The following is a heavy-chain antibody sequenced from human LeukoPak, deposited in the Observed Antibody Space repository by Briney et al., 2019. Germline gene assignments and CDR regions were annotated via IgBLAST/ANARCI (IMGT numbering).Heavy chain of an antibody. V-gene: IGHV4-34*01. CDR2: INHSGST. J-gene: IGHJ4*02. CDR3: ASGLWLTYYFDY. CDR1: GGSFSGYY. Sequence: SETLSLTCAVYGGSFSGYYWSWIRQPPGKGLEWIGEINHSGSTNYNPSLKSRVTISVDTSKNQFSLKLSSVTAADTAVYYCASGLWLTYYFDYWGQGTLVTVSS. D-gene: IGHD5-24*01.